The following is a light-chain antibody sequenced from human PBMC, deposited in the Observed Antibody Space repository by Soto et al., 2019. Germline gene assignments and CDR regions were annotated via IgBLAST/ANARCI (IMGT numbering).Light chain of an antibody. J-gene: IGKJ5*01. Sequence: EIVMTQSPDTLSVSPGERATLSCRASQSVSSSYLAWYQQKPGQPPRLLIYGASSRATGIPDRFSGSGSGTDFTLTISRLEPEDVAVFYCQHYDSLPITLGQGTRLEIK. V-gene: IGKV3-20*01. CDR1: QSVSSSY. CDR2: GAS. CDR3: QHYDSLPIT.